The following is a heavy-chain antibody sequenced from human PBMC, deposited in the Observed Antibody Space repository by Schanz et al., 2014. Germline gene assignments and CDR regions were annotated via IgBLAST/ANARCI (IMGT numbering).Heavy chain of an antibody. CDR2: IKEDGSVK. CDR1: TFTFSSDW. CDR3: VSQTGSPNY. Sequence: EVQLAESGGGLVQPGGSLRLSCAASTFTFSSDWMSWVRQAPGKGLEWVANIKEDGSVKDYVDSVKGRFTISRDNAKNSLFLQMNSLRVEDTAVYFCVSQTGSPNYWGQGTLXTVSS. J-gene: IGHJ4*02. V-gene: IGHV3-7*02. D-gene: IGHD6-13*01.